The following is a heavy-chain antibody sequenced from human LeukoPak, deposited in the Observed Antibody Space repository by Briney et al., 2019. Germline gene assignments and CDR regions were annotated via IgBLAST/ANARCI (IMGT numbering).Heavy chain of an antibody. V-gene: IGHV1-46*01. D-gene: IGHD3-22*01. CDR3: ARVQSYDSSGYYGGFDY. J-gene: IGHJ4*02. CDR2: INPSGGST. CDR1: GYTFTSYY. Sequence: GASVKVSCKASGYTFTSYYMHWVRQAPGQGLEWMGIINPSGGSTSYAQKFQGRVTMTRDMSTSTVYMELNSLRAEDTAVYYCARVQSYDSSGYYGGFDYWGQGTLVTVSS.